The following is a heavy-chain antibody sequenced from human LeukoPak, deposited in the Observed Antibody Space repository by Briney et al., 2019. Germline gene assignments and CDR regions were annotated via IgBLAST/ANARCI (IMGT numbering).Heavy chain of an antibody. J-gene: IGHJ4*02. V-gene: IGHV3-21*01. CDR3: AKGPYSGTYSHFDY. CDR1: GFTFSSYS. CDR2: ISSSSSYI. D-gene: IGHD1-26*01. Sequence: GGSLRLSCAASGFTFSSYSMNWVRQAPGKGLEWVSSISSSSSYIFYADSMKGRFTISRDNAKNSLYLQMNSLRAEDTAVYYCAKGPYSGTYSHFDYWGQGTLVTVSS.